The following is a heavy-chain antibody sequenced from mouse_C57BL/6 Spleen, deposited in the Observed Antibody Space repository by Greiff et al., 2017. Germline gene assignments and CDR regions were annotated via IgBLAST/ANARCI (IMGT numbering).Heavy chain of an antibody. D-gene: IGHD1-1*01. CDR1: GYTFTSYW. CDR2: IDPSDSYT. J-gene: IGHJ2*01. V-gene: IGHV1-69*01. CDR3: AIMRPIYYYDSSYDFGY. Sequence: QVQLQQPGAELVMPGASVKLSCKASGYTFTSYWMHWVKQRPGQGLEWIGEIDPSDSYTNYNPKFKGKSTLTVDNSSSTAYMQLSSLTSEDSAIYYCAIMRPIYYYDSSYDFGYWGHGTTLTVST.